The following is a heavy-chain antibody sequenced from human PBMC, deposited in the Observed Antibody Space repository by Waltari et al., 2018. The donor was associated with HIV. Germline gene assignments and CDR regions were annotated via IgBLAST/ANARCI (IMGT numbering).Heavy chain of an antibody. D-gene: IGHD4-4*01. V-gene: IGHV1-2*06. J-gene: IGHJ6*02. Sequence: QVQLVQSGAEVKKPGASVKVSCKASGYTFTGYYMHWVRQAPGQGLEWMGRINPNRGGTNHAQQFQGRVTMTRDTSISTAYMELSRLRSDDTAVYYCAREGARMTTMIYYYYGMDVWGQGTTVTVSS. CDR1: GYTFTGYY. CDR3: AREGARMTTMIYYYYGMDV. CDR2: INPNRGGT.